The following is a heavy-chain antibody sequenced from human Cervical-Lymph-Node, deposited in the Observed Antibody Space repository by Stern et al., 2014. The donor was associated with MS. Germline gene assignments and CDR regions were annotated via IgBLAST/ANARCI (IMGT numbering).Heavy chain of an antibody. J-gene: IGHJ4*02. Sequence: QVQLVQSGTEVKTTGASVTVSCQASGYSFTDYPIHWVRQAPGKGLEWVGWINTGDGDTRYSPRLQGRISITRDTSTRTAYLDLSSLRSADTAEYYCATSAFDYWGQGTLVTVS. CDR2: INTGDGDT. CDR3: ATSAFDY. V-gene: IGHV1-3*04. CDR1: GYSFTDYP.